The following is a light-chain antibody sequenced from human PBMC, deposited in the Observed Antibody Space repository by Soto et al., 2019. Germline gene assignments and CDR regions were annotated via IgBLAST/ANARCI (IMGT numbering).Light chain of an antibody. V-gene: IGKV3-15*01. CDR1: QSVSSN. CDR2: GAS. CDR3: QQYNNFLT. J-gene: IGKJ4*01. Sequence: EIVMTQSPATLSVSPGERATLSCRASQSVSSNLAWYQRKPGQAPRLLIYGASTRATGIPARFSGSGSGTEFTLTISSLQSEDFAVYYCQQYNNFLTFGGGTKVEIK.